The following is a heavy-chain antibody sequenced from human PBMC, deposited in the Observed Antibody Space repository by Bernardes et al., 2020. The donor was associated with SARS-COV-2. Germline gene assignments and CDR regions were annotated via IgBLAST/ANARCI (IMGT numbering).Heavy chain of an antibody. D-gene: IGHD3-22*01. CDR2: ISAYSSNR. J-gene: IGHJ6*02. V-gene: IGHV1-18*01. Sequence: ASVKVSCKASGYTSSIYGISWVRQAPGQGLEWMGWISAYSSNRKYTQKLLGRVTMTTDTSTSTAYMELRSLRSDDTAVYYCASSYYDSTYGMDVWGQGTKVTVSS. CDR1: GYTSSIYG. CDR3: ASSYYDSTYGMDV.